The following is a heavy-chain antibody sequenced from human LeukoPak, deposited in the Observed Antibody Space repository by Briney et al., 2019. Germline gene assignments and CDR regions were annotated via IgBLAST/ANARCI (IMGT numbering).Heavy chain of an antibody. D-gene: IGHD3-10*01. Sequence: SVKVSCKASGGTFSSYAISWVRQAPGQGLEWMGGIIPIFGTANYAQKFQGRVTITADESTSTAYMELSSLRSEDTAVYYCARELILLWFGELRSTANFDYWGQGTLVTVS. CDR3: ARELILLWFGELRSTANFDY. J-gene: IGHJ4*02. CDR1: GGTFSSYA. CDR2: IIPIFGTA. V-gene: IGHV1-69*13.